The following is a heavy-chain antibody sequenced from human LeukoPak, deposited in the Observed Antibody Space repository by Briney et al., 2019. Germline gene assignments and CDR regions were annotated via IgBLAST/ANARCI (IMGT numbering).Heavy chain of an antibody. V-gene: IGHV3-21*01. CDR3: ARDHYYDSSGTEN. Sequence: KSGGSLRLSCAASGFTFSDYTMNWVRQAPGKGLKWVSSISSGSSYIYYADSVKGRFTISRDNAKNSLYLQMNNLRAEDTAVYYCARDHYYDSSGTENWGQGTLVTVSS. J-gene: IGHJ4*02. D-gene: IGHD3-22*01. CDR2: ISSGSSYI. CDR1: GFTFSDYT.